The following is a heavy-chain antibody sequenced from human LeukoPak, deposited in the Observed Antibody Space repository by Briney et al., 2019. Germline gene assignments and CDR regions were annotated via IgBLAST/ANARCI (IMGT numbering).Heavy chain of an antibody. CDR1: GFTFSNYW. CDR2: TDSDGSST. D-gene: IGHD6-6*01. Sequence: GGSLRLSCAASGFTFSNYWVHWVRQAPGKGLVWVSRTDSDGSSTTYADSVKGRFSISRDNAKNTLYLQMNSLRAEDTAVYYCAREGGDGHQLVRGRPYYYYGMDVWGQGTTVTVSS. CDR3: AREGGDGHQLVRGRPYYYYGMDV. J-gene: IGHJ6*02. V-gene: IGHV3-74*01.